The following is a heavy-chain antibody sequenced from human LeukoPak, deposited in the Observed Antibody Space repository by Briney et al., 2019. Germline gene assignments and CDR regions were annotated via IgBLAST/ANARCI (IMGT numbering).Heavy chain of an antibody. CDR3: ARRSSGSCYGY. Sequence: SETLSLTCAVYGGSFSGYYWSWIRQPPGKGLEWIGEINHSGSTNYNPSLKSRVTISVDMSKNQFSLKLSSVTAADTAVYYCARRSSGSCYGYWGQGTLVTVSS. V-gene: IGHV4-34*01. CDR1: GGSFSGYY. D-gene: IGHD2-15*01. J-gene: IGHJ4*02. CDR2: INHSGST.